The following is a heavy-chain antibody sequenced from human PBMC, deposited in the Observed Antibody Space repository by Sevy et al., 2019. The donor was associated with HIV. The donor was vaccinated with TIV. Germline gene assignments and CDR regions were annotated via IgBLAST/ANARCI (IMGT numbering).Heavy chain of an antibody. J-gene: IGHJ4*02. CDR3: AREYGGRYGAMGDY. V-gene: IGHV3-11*01. CDR1: GFSFSDYY. Sequence: GGSLRLSCAASGFSFSDYYMRWIRQAPGKGLEWISYISSSGSTTYYADSVKGRFTISRDNAKNSLYLQMNSLRAEDTAVYYCAREYGGRYGAMGDYWGQGTLVTLSS. D-gene: IGHD2-8*01. CDR2: ISSSGSTT.